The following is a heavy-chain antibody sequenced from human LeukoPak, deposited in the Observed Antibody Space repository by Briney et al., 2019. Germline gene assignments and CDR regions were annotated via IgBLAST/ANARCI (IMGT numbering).Heavy chain of an antibody. CDR3: AKLSLSGRSQSADY. D-gene: IGHD3-10*01. CDR1: GLTFNSHS. Sequence: PGGSLRLSCVASGLTFNSHSMSWVRQAPGMGLEWVSVVSTNGDVTFYADSVKGRFTIPRDNSKNTLFLQMNSLRAEDTAVYYCAKLSLSGRSQSADYWGQGTLVTVSS. V-gene: IGHV3-23*01. CDR2: VSTNGDVT. J-gene: IGHJ4*02.